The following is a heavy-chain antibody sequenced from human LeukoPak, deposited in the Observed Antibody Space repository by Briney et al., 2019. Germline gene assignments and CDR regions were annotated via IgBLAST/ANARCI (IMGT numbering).Heavy chain of an antibody. CDR2: IKQDGSEK. D-gene: IGHD1-26*01. CDR1: GFTFSSYW. CDR3: ARELGAAHFDY. V-gene: IGHV3-7*04. J-gene: IGHJ4*02. Sequence: PGGSLRLSCAASGFTFSSYWMSWVRQAPGKGLGWVASIKQDGSEKYYVDSVKGRFTISRDNAKNSLYLQMNSLRAEDTAVYYCARELGAAHFDYWGQGTLVTVSS.